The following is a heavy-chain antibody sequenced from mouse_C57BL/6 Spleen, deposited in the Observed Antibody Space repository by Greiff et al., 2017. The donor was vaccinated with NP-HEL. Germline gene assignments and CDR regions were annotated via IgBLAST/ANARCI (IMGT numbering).Heavy chain of an antibody. V-gene: IGHV1-69*01. J-gene: IGHJ4*01. CDR1: GYTFTSYW. CDR2: IDPSDSYT. Sequence: QVQLQQPGAELVMPGASVKLSCKASGYTFTSYWMHWVKQRPGQGLEWIGEIDPSDSYTNYNQKFKGKSTLTVDQSSSTAYMQLSSLTSEDSAVYYCARRGFQYDYAMDYWGQGTSVTVSS. CDR3: ARRGFQYDYAMDY.